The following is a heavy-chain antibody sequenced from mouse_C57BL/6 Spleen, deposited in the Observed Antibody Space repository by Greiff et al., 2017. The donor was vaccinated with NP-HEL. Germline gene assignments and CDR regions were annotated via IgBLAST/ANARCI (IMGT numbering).Heavy chain of an antibody. D-gene: IGHD4-1*02. J-gene: IGHJ2*01. CDR1: GYSITSGYY. Sequence: EVKVEESGPGLVKPSQSLSLTCSVTGYSITSGYYRNWIRQFPGNKLEWMGYISYDGSNNYNPSLKNRISITRDTSKNQFFLKLNSVTTEDTATYYCARGRQLVQTYFDYWGQGTTLTVSS. V-gene: IGHV3-6*01. CDR3: ARGRQLVQTYFDY. CDR2: ISYDGSN.